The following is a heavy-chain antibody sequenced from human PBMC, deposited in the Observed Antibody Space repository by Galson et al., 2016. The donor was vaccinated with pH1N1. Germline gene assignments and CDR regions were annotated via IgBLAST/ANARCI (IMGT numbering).Heavy chain of an antibody. CDR2: IYHSGST. CDR1: GYSISSGYY. CDR3: ARGGPYISGRYPTNFDF. D-gene: IGHD6-19*01. V-gene: IGHV4-38-2*01. Sequence: ETLSLTCAVSGYSISSGYYWGWIRQAPGKGLEWVASIYHSGSTYYKPSLKSRVTISVDTSKNQFSLKLTSVTAADTAVYYCARGGPYISGRYPTNFDFWGQGTLVPVSS. J-gene: IGHJ4*02.